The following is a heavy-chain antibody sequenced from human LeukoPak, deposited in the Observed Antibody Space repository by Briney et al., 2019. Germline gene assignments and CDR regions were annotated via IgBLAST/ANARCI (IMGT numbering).Heavy chain of an antibody. CDR3: ARDSGDYYDSSGYPFDY. D-gene: IGHD3-22*01. CDR2: ISSGSSYI. V-gene: IGHV3-21*01. J-gene: IGHJ4*02. CDR1: GFTFSSYS. Sequence: PGGSLRLSCAASGFTFSSYSMNWVRQPPGKGLEWVSSISSGSSYIYYADSVEGRFTISRDNAKNSLYLQMNSLRAEDTAVYYCARDSGDYYDSSGYPFDYWGQGTLVTVSS.